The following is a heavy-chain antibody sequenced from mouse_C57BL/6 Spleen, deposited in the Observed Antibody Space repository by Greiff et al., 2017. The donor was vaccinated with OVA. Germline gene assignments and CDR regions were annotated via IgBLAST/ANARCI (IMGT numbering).Heavy chain of an antibody. CDR3: TTDYYGSSYDYFDY. CDR2: IDPEDGDT. D-gene: IGHD1-1*01. V-gene: IGHV14-1*01. Sequence: VQLQQSGAELVRPGASVKLSCTASGFNIKDYYMHWVKQRPEQGLEWIGRIDPEDGDTEYAPKFRGKATMTADTSSNTAYLQLSSLTSEDTAVYYCTTDYYGSSYDYFDYWGQGTTLTVSS. CDR1: GFNIKDYY. J-gene: IGHJ2*01.